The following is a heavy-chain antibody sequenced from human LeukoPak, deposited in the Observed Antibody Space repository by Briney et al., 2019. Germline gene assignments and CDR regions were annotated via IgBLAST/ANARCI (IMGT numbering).Heavy chain of an antibody. CDR1: GGSISSGGYY. J-gene: IGHJ4*02. Sequence: PSQTLSLTCTVSGGSISSGGYYWSWIRQHPGKGLEWIGYIYYSGSTYYNPSLKSRVTISVDTSKNQFSLKLSSATAADTAVYYCARIKPRGYYFDYWGQGTLVTVSS. V-gene: IGHV4-31*03. CDR3: ARIKPRGYYFDY. CDR2: IYYSGST.